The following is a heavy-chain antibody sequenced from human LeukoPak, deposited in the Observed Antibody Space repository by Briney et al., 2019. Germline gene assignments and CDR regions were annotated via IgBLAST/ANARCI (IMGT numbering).Heavy chain of an antibody. D-gene: IGHD3-3*01. V-gene: IGHV4-34*01. CDR2: INHSGST. J-gene: IGHJ6*03. CDR1: GGSFSGYY. Sequence: SETLSLTCAVYGGSFSGYYWSWIRRPPGKGLEWIGEINHSGSTNYNPSLKSRVTISVDTSKNQFSPKLSSVTAADTAVYYCARTVRRYYDFWSGYSSYYYMDVCGKGTTVTVSS. CDR3: ARTVRRYYDFWSGYSSYYYMDV.